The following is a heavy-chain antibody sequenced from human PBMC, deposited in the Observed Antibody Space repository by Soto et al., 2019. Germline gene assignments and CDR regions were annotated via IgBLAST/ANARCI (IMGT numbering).Heavy chain of an antibody. CDR3: VRHRLLTPPVY. V-gene: IGHV4-39*01. J-gene: IGHJ4*02. CDR2: IYYSGST. CDR1: GGSISSSSYY. Sequence: PSETLSLTCTVSGGSISSSSYYWGWIRQPPRKGLEWIGSIYYSGSTYYNPSLKSRVTISVDTSKNQFPLKLSSVTAADTAVYYCVRHRLLTPPVYWGQGTPVTVSS. D-gene: IGHD1-26*01.